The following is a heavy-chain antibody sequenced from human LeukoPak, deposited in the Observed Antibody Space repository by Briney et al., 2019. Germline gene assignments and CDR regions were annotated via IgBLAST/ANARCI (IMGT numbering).Heavy chain of an antibody. CDR2: VSYSGST. D-gene: IGHD2-2*01. J-gene: IGHJ5*02. V-gene: IGHV4-59*12. CDR3: ARDFQVPAAGGWFDP. CDR1: GGSFSTYF. Sequence: PSETLSLTCTISGGSFSTYFWSWIRQPPGKGLEWIGYVSYSGSTNYKPSLKSRVTISLDTSKNQFSLKLSSVTAADTAVYYCARDFQVPAAGGWFDPWGQGTLVTVSS.